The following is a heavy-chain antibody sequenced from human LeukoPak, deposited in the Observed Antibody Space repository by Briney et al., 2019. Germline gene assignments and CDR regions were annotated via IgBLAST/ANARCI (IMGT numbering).Heavy chain of an antibody. D-gene: IGHD3-22*01. CDR1: GFTFSSYA. Sequence: QPGRSLRLSCAASGFTFSSYAMHRVRQAPGKGLEWVAVISYDGSNKYYADSVKGRFTISRDNSKNTLYLQMNSLRAEDTAVYYCARAMIVVVSGDYWGQGTLVTVSS. CDR3: ARAMIVVVSGDY. J-gene: IGHJ4*02. CDR2: ISYDGSNK. V-gene: IGHV3-30-3*01.